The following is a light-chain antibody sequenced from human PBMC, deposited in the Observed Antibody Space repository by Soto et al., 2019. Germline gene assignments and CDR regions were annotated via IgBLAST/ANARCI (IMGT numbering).Light chain of an antibody. V-gene: IGLV2-14*03. J-gene: IGLJ2*01. Sequence: QSALTQPASVSGSPGQSITISCTGTSSDIGGYNFVSWYQQHPGKAPKLMIYDVINRPSGVSNRFSGSKSGNTAFLTISGLQAEDEADYYCSSYTSSSTPLFGGGTQLTVL. CDR1: SSDIGGYNF. CDR2: DVI. CDR3: SSYTSSSTPL.